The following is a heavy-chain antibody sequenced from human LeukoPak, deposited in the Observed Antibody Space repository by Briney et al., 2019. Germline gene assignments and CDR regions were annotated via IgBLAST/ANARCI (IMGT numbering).Heavy chain of an antibody. V-gene: IGHV3-66*01. D-gene: IGHD5-12*01. CDR3: ARMYSGWVRFFDY. J-gene: IGHJ4*02. CDR1: GFTVSSNY. Sequence: PGGSLRLSCAASGFTVSSNYMSWVRQAPGKGLEWVSVIYSGGSTYYADSVKGRFTISRDSSKNTLYLQMNSLRAEDTAVYYCARMYSGWVRFFDYWGQGTLVTVSS. CDR2: IYSGGST.